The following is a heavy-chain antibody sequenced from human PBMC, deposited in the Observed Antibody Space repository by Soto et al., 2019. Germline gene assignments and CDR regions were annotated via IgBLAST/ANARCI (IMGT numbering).Heavy chain of an antibody. CDR1: GFTFSCYW. Sequence: GVSLRLSCAASGFTFSCYWMGGVRQAPGKRLEWLGTIKLDASEKKYVDPVKGRFTMSRDNAKNSLYLQMDILRAEDTAVYYCASASGYGWGAYFIYYLEFLGRGTLLKASS. V-gene: IGHV3-7*01. D-gene: IGHD3-10*01. CDR2: IKLDASEK. J-gene: IGHJ4*01. CDR3: ASASGYGWGAYFIYYLEF.